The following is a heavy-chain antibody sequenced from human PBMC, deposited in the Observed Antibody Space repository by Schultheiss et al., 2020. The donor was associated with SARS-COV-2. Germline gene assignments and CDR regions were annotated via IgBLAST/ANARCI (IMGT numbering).Heavy chain of an antibody. D-gene: IGHD2-2*01. CDR2: INPNSGGT. Sequence: ASVKVSCKASGYTFTGYYMHWVRQAPGQGLEWMGWINPNSGGTNYAQKFQGWVTMTRDTSISTAYMELSGLRSDDTAVYYCARGLALVVPAAIDYYYGMDVWGQGTTVTVAS. V-gene: IGHV1-2*04. J-gene: IGHJ6*02. CDR1: GYTFTGYY. CDR3: ARGLALVVPAAIDYYYGMDV.